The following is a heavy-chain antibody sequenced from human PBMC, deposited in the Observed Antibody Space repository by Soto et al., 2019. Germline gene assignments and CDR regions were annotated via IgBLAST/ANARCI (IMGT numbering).Heavy chain of an antibody. D-gene: IGHD3-3*01. Sequence: QVQLVESGGGVVQPGRSLRLSCAASGFTFSRHTMHWVRQAPGKGLEWVAAISDDGSNTYYADSVKGRFTISRDNSKNPLYLQMNSLSGEDTAVHHGARGVYYAFGSGFNTHPYYFDDWGQGTLVTVSS. CDR2: ISDDGSNT. V-gene: IGHV3-30-3*01. CDR3: ARGVYYAFGSGFNTHPYYFDD. CDR1: GFTFSRHT. J-gene: IGHJ4*02.